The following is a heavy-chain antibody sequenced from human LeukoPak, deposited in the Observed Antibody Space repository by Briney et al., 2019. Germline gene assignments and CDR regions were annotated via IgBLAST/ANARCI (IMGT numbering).Heavy chain of an antibody. Sequence: PSETLSLTCAVYGGSFSGYYWSWIRQPPGKGLEWIGEINHSGGTNYNPSLKSRVTISVDTSKNQFSLKLSPVTAADTAVYYCAKTPYYYDSSGYYFRYFDYWGQGTLVTVSS. CDR3: AKTPYYYDSSGYYFRYFDY. CDR2: INHSGGT. D-gene: IGHD3-22*01. J-gene: IGHJ4*02. V-gene: IGHV4-34*01. CDR1: GGSFSGYY.